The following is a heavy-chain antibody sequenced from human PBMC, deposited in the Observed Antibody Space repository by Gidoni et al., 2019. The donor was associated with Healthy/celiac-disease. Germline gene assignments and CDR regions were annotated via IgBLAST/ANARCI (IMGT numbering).Heavy chain of an antibody. J-gene: IGHJ5*02. CDR2: IRGGGGST. CDR3: TNWFDP. V-gene: IGHV3-23*01. D-gene: IGHD3-10*01. Sequence: EVQLLESGGGLVQPGGSLGLSCAASGFTFSSYAMSWVRQAPGKGLEWVSAIRGGGGSTYYADSVKGRFTISRDNSKNTAVYYCAKDPPYLTMVREQTNWFDPWGQGTLVTVSS. CDR1: GFTFSSYA.